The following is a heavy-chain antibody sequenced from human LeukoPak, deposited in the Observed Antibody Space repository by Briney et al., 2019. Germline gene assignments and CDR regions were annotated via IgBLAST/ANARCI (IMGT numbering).Heavy chain of an antibody. Sequence: GGSLRLSCTASGFTFCDYAMSWFRQAPGKGLEWVGFIRSKAYGGTTEYAASVKGRFTISRDDSKSIAYLQMNSLKAEDTAVYYCTRSGDYVWGSYRVNYFDYWGRGALVTVSS. CDR3: TRSGDYVWGSYRVNYFDY. D-gene: IGHD3-16*02. CDR1: GFTFCDYA. CDR2: IRSKAYGGTT. V-gene: IGHV3-49*03. J-gene: IGHJ4*02.